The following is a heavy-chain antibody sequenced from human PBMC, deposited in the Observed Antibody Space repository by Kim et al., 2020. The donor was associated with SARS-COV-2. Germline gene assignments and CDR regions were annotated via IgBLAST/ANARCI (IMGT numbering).Heavy chain of an antibody. CDR2: ISSRNSYI. CDR1: GFSFSNSA. Sequence: GGSLRLSCAASGFSFSNSAMNWVRQAPGKGLEWVSVISSRNSYIYYADSVKGRFTISRDNAKNSLSLQMNSLRAEDTAVYYCATSPEGSGRIDHWGQGTLVTVSS. J-gene: IGHJ5*02. D-gene: IGHD6-19*01. V-gene: IGHV3-21*01. CDR3: ATSPEGSGRIDH.